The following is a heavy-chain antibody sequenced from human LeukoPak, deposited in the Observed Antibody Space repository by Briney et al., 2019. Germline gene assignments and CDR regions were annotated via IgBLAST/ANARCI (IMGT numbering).Heavy chain of an antibody. D-gene: IGHD3-10*01. CDR1: GFTFDDYA. CDR3: AKDKAGSTAYYFDY. CDR2: ISDSGGST. Sequence: GRSLRLSCAASGFTFDDYAMHWVRQAPGKGLEWVSGISDSGGSTYSADSVKGRFTISRDNSKNTLYLQMSSLRAEDTAVYYCAKDKAGSTAYYFDYWGQGTLVTVSS. V-gene: IGHV3-23*01. J-gene: IGHJ4*02.